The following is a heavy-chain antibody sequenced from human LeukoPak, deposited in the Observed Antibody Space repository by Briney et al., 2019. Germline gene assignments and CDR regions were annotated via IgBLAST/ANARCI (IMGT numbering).Heavy chain of an antibody. V-gene: IGHV3-7*01. J-gene: IGHJ6*03. D-gene: IGHD3-3*01. CDR3: ARDGQKGTYYDFWSGYFRYMDV. Sequence: SGGSLRLSCAASGFTFSSYWMSWVRQTPGKGLEWVANIKQDGSEKYYVDSVKGRFTISRDNAKNSLYLQMNSLRAEDTAVYYCARDGQKGTYYDFWSGYFRYMDVWGKGTTVTVSS. CDR2: IKQDGSEK. CDR1: GFTFSSYW.